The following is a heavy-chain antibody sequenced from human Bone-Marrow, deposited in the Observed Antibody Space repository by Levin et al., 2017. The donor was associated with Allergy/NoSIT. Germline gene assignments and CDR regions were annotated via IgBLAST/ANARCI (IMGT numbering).Heavy chain of an antibody. CDR1: GGTFSSYA. Sequence: SVKVSCKASGGTFSSYAISWVRQAPGQGLEWMGGIIPIFGTANYAQKFQGRVTITADESTSTAYMELSSLRSEDTAVYYCASQHCSGGSCYSLSSRTDAFDIWGQGTMVTVSS. CDR3: ASQHCSGGSCYSLSSRTDAFDI. V-gene: IGHV1-69*13. CDR2: IIPIFGTA. J-gene: IGHJ3*02. D-gene: IGHD2-15*01.